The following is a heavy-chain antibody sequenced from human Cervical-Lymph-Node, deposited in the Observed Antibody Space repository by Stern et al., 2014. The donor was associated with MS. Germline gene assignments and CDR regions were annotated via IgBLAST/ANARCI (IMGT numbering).Heavy chain of an antibody. D-gene: IGHD6-19*01. V-gene: IGHV3-73*01. CDR2: IRSKANNYAT. J-gene: IGHJ4*02. CDR3: TRPSSSGGFDC. Sequence: EVHLVESGGGLVQPGGSLKLSCAASGFTFSASAMHWVRQASGKGLGWVGRIRSKANNYATAYAASLKGRFTISRDDSKNTAYLQMNYLKTEDTAVYYCTRPSSSGGFDCWGQGTLVTVSS. CDR1: GFTFSASA.